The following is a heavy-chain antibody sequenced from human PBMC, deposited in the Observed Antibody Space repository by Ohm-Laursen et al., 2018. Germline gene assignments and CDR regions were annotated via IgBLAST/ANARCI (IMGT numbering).Heavy chain of an antibody. V-gene: IGHV3-30*03. CDR3: ARSKGYCSGGSCPIDY. CDR1: GFTFSSYG. D-gene: IGHD2-15*01. CDR2: ISYDGSNK. Sequence: SLRLSCAASGFTFSSYGMHWVRQAPGKGLEWVAVISYDGSNKYYADSVKGRFTISRDNSKNTLYLQMNSLRADDTAVYYCARSKGYCSGGSCPIDYWGQGTLVTVSS. J-gene: IGHJ4*02.